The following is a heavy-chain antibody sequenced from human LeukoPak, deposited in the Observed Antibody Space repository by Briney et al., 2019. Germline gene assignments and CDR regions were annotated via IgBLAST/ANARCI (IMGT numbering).Heavy chain of an antibody. CDR2: ISGSGGST. CDR1: GFTFSSYA. Sequence: GGSLRLSCAASGFTFSSYAMSWVRQAPGKGLEWVSAISGSGGSTYYADSVRGRFTISRDNSRNTLYLQMNSLRAEDTAIYYCAKNGDRGAYCSGGTCYPYYYYYMDVWGKGTTVTISS. J-gene: IGHJ6*03. V-gene: IGHV3-23*01. CDR3: AKNGDRGAYCSGGTCYPYYYYYMDV. D-gene: IGHD2-15*01.